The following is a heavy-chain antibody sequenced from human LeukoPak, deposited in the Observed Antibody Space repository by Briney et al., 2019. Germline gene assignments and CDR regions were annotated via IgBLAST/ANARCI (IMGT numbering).Heavy chain of an antibody. J-gene: IGHJ1*01. Sequence: GGSLRLSCAASGFTFSSYWMRWVRQAPGKGLVWVSRISSDGSTTNYADSVKGRFTISRDNAKNTLHLQMNSLRAEDTAVYYCTRGYCSGGSCFTEASFQHWGQGTLVTVSS. V-gene: IGHV3-74*01. CDR3: TRGYCSGGSCFTEASFQH. D-gene: IGHD2-15*01. CDR2: ISSDGSTT. CDR1: GFTFSSYW.